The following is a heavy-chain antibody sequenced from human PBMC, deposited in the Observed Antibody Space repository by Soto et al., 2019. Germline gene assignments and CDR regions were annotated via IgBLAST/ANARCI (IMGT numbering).Heavy chain of an antibody. Sequence: SVKVSCKASGFTFTSSAMQWVRQARGQRLEWIGWIVVGSGNTNYAQKFQERVTITRDMSTSTAYMELSSLRSEDTAVYYCAADPGIAVTGMTGSSYYYGMDVWG. CDR3: AADPGIAVTGMTGSSYYYGMDV. V-gene: IGHV1-58*02. CDR1: GFTFTSSA. J-gene: IGHJ6*01. D-gene: IGHD6-19*01. CDR2: IVVGSGNT.